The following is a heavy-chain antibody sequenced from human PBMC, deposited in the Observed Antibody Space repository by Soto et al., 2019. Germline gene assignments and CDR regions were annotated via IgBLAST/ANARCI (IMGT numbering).Heavy chain of an antibody. D-gene: IGHD3-10*01. J-gene: IGHJ5*02. CDR1: GFTFSSYA. CDR3: AKSRYGSGSYRWFDP. Sequence: PGGSLRLSCAASGFTFSSYAMSWVRQAPGKGLEWVSAISGSGGSTYYADSVKGRFTISRDNSKSTLYLQMNSLRAEDTAVYYCAKSRYGSGSYRWFDPWGQGTLVTVSS. V-gene: IGHV3-23*01. CDR2: ISGSGGST.